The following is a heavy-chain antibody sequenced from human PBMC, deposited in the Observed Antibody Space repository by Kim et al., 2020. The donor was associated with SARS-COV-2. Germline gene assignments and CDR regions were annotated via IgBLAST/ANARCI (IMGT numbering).Heavy chain of an antibody. J-gene: IGHJ4*02. CDR3: ARDSGIAVAGTRYYFDY. Sequence: GKGPFPISRDKSTNPLYLQMNSLRAEDTAVYYCARDSGIAVAGTRYYFDYWGQGTLVTVSS. V-gene: IGHV3-30*07. D-gene: IGHD6-19*01.